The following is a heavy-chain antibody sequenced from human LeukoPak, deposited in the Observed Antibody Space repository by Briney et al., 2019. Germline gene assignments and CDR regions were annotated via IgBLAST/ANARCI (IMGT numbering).Heavy chain of an antibody. V-gene: IGHV4-39*01. CDR2: IYYSGST. D-gene: IGHD2-2*01. CDR1: GDSISSYY. J-gene: IGHJ6*02. CDR3: ARQVLVPAPYYYYGMDV. Sequence: SETLSLTCTVSGDSISSYYWGWIRQPPGKGLEWIGSIYYSGSTYYNPSLKSRVTISVDTSKSQFSLRLSSVTAADTAVYYCARQVLVPAPYYYYGMDVWGQGTTVTVSS.